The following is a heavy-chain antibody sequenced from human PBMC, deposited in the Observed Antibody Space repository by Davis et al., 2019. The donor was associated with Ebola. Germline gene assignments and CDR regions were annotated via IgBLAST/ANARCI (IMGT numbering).Heavy chain of an antibody. CDR3: ATRYSYGLYYYYYYGMDV. CDR2: ISDTGGLT. Sequence: GESLKISCAASGFTFSSYAMHWIRLAPGKGLEWVSGISDTGGLTDYADSVKGRFTISRDNSKNTLYLQMNSLRAEDTAVYYCATRYSYGLYYYYYYGMDVWGQGTTVTVSS. D-gene: IGHD5-18*01. CDR1: GFTFSSYA. V-gene: IGHV3-23*01. J-gene: IGHJ6*02.